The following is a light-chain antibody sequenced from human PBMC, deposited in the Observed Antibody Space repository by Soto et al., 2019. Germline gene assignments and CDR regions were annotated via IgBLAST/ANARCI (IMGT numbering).Light chain of an antibody. CDR2: EGS. CDR3: CSYAGSSTDVV. CDR1: SSDVGSYNL. Sequence: QSVLTQPASVSGSPGQSITISCTETSSDVGSYNLVSWYQQHPGKAPKLMIYEGSKRPSGVSNRFSGSKSGNTASLTISGLQAEDEADYYCCSYAGSSTDVVFGGGTKLTVL. J-gene: IGLJ2*01. V-gene: IGLV2-23*01.